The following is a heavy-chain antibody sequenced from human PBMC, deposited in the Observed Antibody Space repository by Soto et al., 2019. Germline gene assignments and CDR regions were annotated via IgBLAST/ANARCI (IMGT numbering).Heavy chain of an antibody. CDR2: SSTYSDVT. CDR3: ARDGFYAGSGRYSYGYSPQRSYGMDV. Sequence: QVQLVQSGTEVKKPGASVRVSCKTSGYTFIDYTISWVRQAPGKGPEWMGWSSTYSDVTKYAQTFQGRVTLTTDRSSRTASMSLRSLRSDDTAIYYCARDGFYAGSGRYSYGYSPQRSYGMDVWGQGTTVTVS. V-gene: IGHV1-18*01. D-gene: IGHD5-18*01. CDR1: GYTFIDYT. J-gene: IGHJ6*02.